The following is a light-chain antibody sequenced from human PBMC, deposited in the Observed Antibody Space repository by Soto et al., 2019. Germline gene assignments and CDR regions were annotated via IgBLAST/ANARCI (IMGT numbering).Light chain of an antibody. CDR1: QSVSSN. CDR3: QQYNNWLIT. V-gene: IGKV3-15*01. CDR2: GAS. J-gene: IGKJ5*01. Sequence: EIVMTQSPATLSVSPGERATLSCRASQSVSSNLAWYQQKPGQAPRLLIYGASTRATGIPARFSGSGSGTEFTLTISSLQSEDLAVYYYQQYNNWLITFGQGKRLEIK.